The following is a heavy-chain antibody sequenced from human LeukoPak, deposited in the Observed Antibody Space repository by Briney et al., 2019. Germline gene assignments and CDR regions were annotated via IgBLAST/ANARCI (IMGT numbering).Heavy chain of an antibody. CDR2: ISSSSSYI. CDR1: GFTFSSYS. J-gene: IGHJ3*02. CDR3: ARDPNTAMVKGRAFDI. D-gene: IGHD5-18*01. V-gene: IGHV3-21*01. Sequence: GGSLRLSCAASGFTFSSYSMNWVRQAPGKGLEWVSSISSSSSYIYYADSVKGRFTISRDNAKNSLYLQMNSLRAEDTAVYYCARDPNTAMVKGRAFDIWGQGTMVTVCS.